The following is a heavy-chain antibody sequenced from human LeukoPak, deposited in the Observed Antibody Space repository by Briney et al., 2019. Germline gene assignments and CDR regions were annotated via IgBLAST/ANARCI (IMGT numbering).Heavy chain of an antibody. CDR2: INPSGGST. V-gene: IGHV1-46*01. CDR3: ARAQFSYYDSSGSDFDY. CDR1: GYTFTSYY. Sequence: ASVKVSCKASGYTFTSYYMHWVRQAPGQGLEWMGIINPSGGSTSYAQKFQGRVTMTRDTSTSTVYMELSSLRSEDTAVYYCARAQFSYYDSSGSDFDYWGQGTLVTVSS. D-gene: IGHD3-22*01. J-gene: IGHJ4*02.